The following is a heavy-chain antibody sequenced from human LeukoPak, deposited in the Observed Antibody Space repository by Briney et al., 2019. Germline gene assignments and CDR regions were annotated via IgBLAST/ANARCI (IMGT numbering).Heavy chain of an antibody. J-gene: IGHJ5*02. CDR3: ARDRVLLWFGDLRGFDP. CDR1: GGTFSSYA. CDR2: IIPIFGTA. V-gene: IGHV1-69*01. D-gene: IGHD3-10*01. Sequence: SVKVSCKASGGTFSSYAISWVRQAPGQGLEWMGGIIPIFGTANYAQKFQGRVTITADESTRTAHMQLSSLRSEDTAVYYCARDRVLLWFGDLRGFDPWGQGTLVTVSS.